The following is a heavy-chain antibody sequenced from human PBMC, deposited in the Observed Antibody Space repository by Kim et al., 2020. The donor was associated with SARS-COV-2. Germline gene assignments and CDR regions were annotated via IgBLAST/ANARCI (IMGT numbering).Heavy chain of an antibody. Sequence: GGSLRLSCAASGFTFTGHWMHWVRLGPGKGLMWLSRIKPDGTWTDYAGSMKGRFTISRDNAKNTVYLQMNSLKVEDTAVYYCARDTGDESMGDWGPGTQVPVTP. CDR3: ARDTGDESMGD. CDR1: GFTFTGHW. V-gene: IGHV3-74*01. J-gene: IGHJ4*02. CDR2: IKPDGTWT.